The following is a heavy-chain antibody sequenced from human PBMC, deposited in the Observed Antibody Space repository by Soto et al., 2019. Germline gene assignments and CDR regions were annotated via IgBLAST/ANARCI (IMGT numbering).Heavy chain of an antibody. V-gene: IGHV3-30*18. CDR1: GFTFSSLG. J-gene: IGHJ6*02. CDR2: ISYDGSNK. D-gene: IGHD3-3*01. Sequence: GGSLRLSCAASGFTFSSLGMRWIRQAPGKGLEWVAVISYDGSNKYYADSVKGRFTISRDNSKNTLYLQMNSLRAEDTAVYYCAKDYWSDFWSGYHNYYYGMDVWGQGTTVTVSS. CDR3: AKDYWSDFWSGYHNYYYGMDV.